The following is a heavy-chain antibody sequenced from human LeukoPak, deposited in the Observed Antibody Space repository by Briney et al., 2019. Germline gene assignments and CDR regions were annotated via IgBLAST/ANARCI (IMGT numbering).Heavy chain of an antibody. CDR2: IYYSGST. V-gene: IGHV4-30-4*07. J-gene: IGHJ4*02. D-gene: IGHD3-10*01. CDR3: ARADYYGSRPRPY. Sequence: SETLSLTCAVSGGSISSGGYSWSWIRQPPGKGLEWIGYIYYSGSTYYNPSLKSRVTISVDTSKNQFSLKLSSVTAADTAVYYCARADYYGSRPRPYWGQGTLVTVSS. CDR1: GGSISSGGYS.